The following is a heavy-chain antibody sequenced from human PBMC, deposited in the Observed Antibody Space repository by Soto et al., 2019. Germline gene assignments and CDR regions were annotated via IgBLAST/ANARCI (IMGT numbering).Heavy chain of an antibody. CDR2: IYHSGST. D-gene: IGHD3-22*01. J-gene: IGHJ4*02. CDR3: ARDENYYDSSGYSFDY. Sequence: SETLSLTCAVSGYSISSGYYWGWIRQPPGKGLEWIGSIYHSGSTYYNPSLKSRVTISVDTSKNQFSLKLSSVTAADTAVYYCARDENYYDSSGYSFDYWGQGTLVTVS. V-gene: IGHV4-38-2*02. CDR1: GYSISSGYY.